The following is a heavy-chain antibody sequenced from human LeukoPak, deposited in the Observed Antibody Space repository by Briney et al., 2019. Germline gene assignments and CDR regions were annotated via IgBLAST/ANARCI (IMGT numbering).Heavy chain of an antibody. CDR1: GGSITSSRYY. D-gene: IGHD4-23*01. V-gene: IGHV4-39*01. CDR2: IYYRGST. Sequence: ASETLSLTCTASGGSITSSRYYWGWIRQPPGKGLEWIGTIYYRGSTYYNPSLKSRVSISVDTSKNQFSLRLTSVTATDTAVYYCARQGDGGRAFDYWGQGILVTVSS. J-gene: IGHJ4*02. CDR3: ARQGDGGRAFDY.